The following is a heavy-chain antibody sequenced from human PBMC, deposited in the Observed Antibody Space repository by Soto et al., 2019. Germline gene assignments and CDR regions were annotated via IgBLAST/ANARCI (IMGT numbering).Heavy chain of an antibody. CDR2: IYSGGST. CDR3: ARGRYYYGSGLWFDP. J-gene: IGHJ5*02. D-gene: IGHD3-10*01. V-gene: IGHV3-53*04. CDR1: GFTVSSNY. Sequence: EVQLVESGGGLVQPGGSLRLSCAASGFTVSSNYMSWVRQAPGKGLEWVSVIYSGGSTYYADSVKGRFTISRHNSKNTLYLQMSSLRAEDTAVYYCARGRYYYGSGLWFDPWGQGTLVTVSS.